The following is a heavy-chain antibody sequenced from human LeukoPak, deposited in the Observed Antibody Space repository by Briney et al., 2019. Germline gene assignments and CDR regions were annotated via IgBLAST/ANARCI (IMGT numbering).Heavy chain of an antibody. CDR2: IYPGDSDA. Sequence: GESLKISCKGSGYSFTSYWIGWVRQMPGKGLEWMGIIYPGDSDARYSPSFQGQVTISADKSISAAYLQWSSLKASDTAMYYCARLAVAGNGPRYWYFDLWGRGTLVTVSS. D-gene: IGHD6-19*01. CDR1: GYSFTSYW. V-gene: IGHV5-51*01. CDR3: ARLAVAGNGPRYWYFDL. J-gene: IGHJ2*01.